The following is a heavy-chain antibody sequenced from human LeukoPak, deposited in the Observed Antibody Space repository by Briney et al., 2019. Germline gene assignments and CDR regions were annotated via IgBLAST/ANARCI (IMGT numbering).Heavy chain of an antibody. D-gene: IGHD3-10*01. CDR1: GGSISSGDYY. Sequence: SQTLSLTCTVSGGSISSGDYYWNWIRQHPEKSLEWIGYIFYSGSAYYNPSLKSRVTISVDTSKNQFSLKLSSVTAADTAVYYCARGSTLMRGFDYWGQGTLVT. J-gene: IGHJ4*02. CDR2: IFYSGSA. CDR3: ARGSTLMRGFDY. V-gene: IGHV4-31*03.